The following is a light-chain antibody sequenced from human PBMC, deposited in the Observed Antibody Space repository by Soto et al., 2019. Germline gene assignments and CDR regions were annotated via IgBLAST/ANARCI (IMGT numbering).Light chain of an antibody. CDR2: KAS. CDR1: QSISSW. J-gene: IGKJ1*01. V-gene: IGKV1-5*03. Sequence: DIQMTQSPSTLSASVGDRFTITCRASQSISSWLAWYQQKPGKAPKVLIYKASSLESGVPSRFSGSGSGTEFTLTISSLQPDDFATYYCQQSYTIPWMFGQGTQV. CDR3: QQSYTIPWM.